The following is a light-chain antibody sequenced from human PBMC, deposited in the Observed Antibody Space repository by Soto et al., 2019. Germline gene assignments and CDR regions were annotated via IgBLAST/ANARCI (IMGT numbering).Light chain of an antibody. Sequence: EIVLTQSPATLSLSPGERATLSCRASQSVSKYLAWYQQKPGQAPRLLIHDASTRATGIPARFSGSGSGTDFTLTISSREPEDFGVYYCQQRSNWPQITFGGGTKVEIK. CDR1: QSVSKY. CDR3: QQRSNWPQIT. CDR2: DAS. V-gene: IGKV3-11*01. J-gene: IGKJ4*01.